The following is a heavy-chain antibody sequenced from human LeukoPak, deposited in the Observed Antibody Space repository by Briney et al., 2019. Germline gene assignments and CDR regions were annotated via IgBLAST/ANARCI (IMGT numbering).Heavy chain of an antibody. J-gene: IGHJ4*02. CDR1: GGTFSSYA. CDR3: ASRVVVTTTRDYYFDY. CDR2: IIPIFGTA. V-gene: IGHV1-69*01. D-gene: IGHD3-22*01. Sequence: SVKVSCKASGGTFSSYAISWVRQAPGQGLEWMGGIIPIFGTANYAQKFQGRVTITADESTSTAYMELSSLRSEDTAVYYCASRVVVTTTRDYYFDYWGQGTLVTVSS.